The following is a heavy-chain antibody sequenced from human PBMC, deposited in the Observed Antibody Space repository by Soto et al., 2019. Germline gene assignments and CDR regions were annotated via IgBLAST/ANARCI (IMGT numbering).Heavy chain of an antibody. V-gene: IGHV5-51*01. J-gene: IGHJ6*02. CDR3: ARRAVPAAITDTPLDYYYYGMDV. Sequence: PXDSLKVSCQCSGDSFTSYLIGLVLQLPGKGLEWMGIIYPGDSDTRYSPSFQGQVTISADKSISTAYLQWSSLKASDTAMYYCARRAVPAAITDTPLDYYYYGMDVWGQGTTVTVPS. CDR2: IYPGDSDT. CDR1: GDSFTSYL. D-gene: IGHD2-2*01.